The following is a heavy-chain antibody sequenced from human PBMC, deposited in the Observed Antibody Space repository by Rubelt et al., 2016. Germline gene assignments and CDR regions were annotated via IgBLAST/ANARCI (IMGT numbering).Heavy chain of an antibody. CDR3: ARGGGSYNSDYYYGIDV. CDR1: GGSISSSNW. CDR2: IYRSGTT. J-gene: IGHJ6*02. D-gene: IGHD2-15*01. Sequence: QVQLQESGPGLVKPLGTLSLTCAVSGGSISSSNWWSWVRQPPGRGLEWIGEIYRSGTTHYTPSLKSPVTIPLDTSKDQFSRKLSSVTAADTAVYYCARGGGSYNSDYYYGIDVWGQGTTVTVSS. V-gene: IGHV4-4*02.